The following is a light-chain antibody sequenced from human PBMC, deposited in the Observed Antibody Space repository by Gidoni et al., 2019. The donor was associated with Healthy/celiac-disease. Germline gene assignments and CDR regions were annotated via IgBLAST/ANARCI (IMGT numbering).Light chain of an antibody. CDR1: SRINVGTYR. V-gene: IGLV5-45*02. CDR2: YKSDSDK. CDR3: MIWHSSAWV. Sequence: VLTQPPSLSAPPGASASLPSTLRSRINVGTYRIYWYQQKPGSPPQYLLRYKSDSDKQQGSGVPSRFSVSKDASANAGILLISGLQSEDEADYYCMIWHSSAWVFGGGTKLTVL. J-gene: IGLJ3*02.